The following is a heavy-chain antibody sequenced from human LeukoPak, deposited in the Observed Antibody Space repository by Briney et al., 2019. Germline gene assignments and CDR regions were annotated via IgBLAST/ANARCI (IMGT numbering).Heavy chain of an antibody. J-gene: IGHJ4*02. CDR2: ISSSASTI. CDR1: GFTFSSYE. Sequence: GGSLRLSCAASGFTFSSYEMNWVRQAPGKGLEWVSYISSSASTIYYADSVKGRFTVSRDNAKNSLYLQMDSLRAEDTAVYYCAGTYSSSWYGIYYFDYWGQGTLVTVSS. V-gene: IGHV3-48*03. CDR3: AGTYSSSWYGIYYFDY. D-gene: IGHD6-13*01.